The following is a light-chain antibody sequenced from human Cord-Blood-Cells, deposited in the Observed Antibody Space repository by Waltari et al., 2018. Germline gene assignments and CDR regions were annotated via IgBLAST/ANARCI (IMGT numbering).Light chain of an antibody. V-gene: IGLV2-8*01. CDR2: EVS. Sequence: QSALTQPPSASGSPGQSVTISCTGTSSDVGGHNYVSWYQQHPGKAPKLMIYEVSKRPSGVPDRCSGSKSGNTASLTVSGLQAEDEADYYCSSYAGSNNWVFGGGTKLTVL. J-gene: IGLJ3*02. CDR3: SSYAGSNNWV. CDR1: SSDVGGHNY.